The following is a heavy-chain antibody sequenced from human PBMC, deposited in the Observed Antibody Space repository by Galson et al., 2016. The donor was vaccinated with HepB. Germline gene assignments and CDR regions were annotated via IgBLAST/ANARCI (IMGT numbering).Heavy chain of an antibody. CDR3: VTDPYCSGGSCRDD. V-gene: IGHV3-64D*06. D-gene: IGHD2-15*01. Sequence: SLRLSCAASGFTFRAYGMHWVRQAPGKGLEYVSNINSNGGNTYYADSVKGRFIISRDNSKNTLYLQMSSLRADDTAVYYCVTDPYCSGGSCRDDWGQGTLVTVSS. CDR2: INSNGGNT. CDR1: GFTFRAYG. J-gene: IGHJ4*02.